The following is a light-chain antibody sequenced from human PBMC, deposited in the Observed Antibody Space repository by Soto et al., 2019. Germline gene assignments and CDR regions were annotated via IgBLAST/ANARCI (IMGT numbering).Light chain of an antibody. J-gene: IGLJ2*01. V-gene: IGLV3-1*01. CDR1: RLGDRY. CDR3: QAWDTFRGVVV. Sequence: SYELTQPPSLSVSPGQTATIPCSGERLGDRYASWYQQKPGQSPMLLIFRNTKRPSGIPERFSGSNSGNTATLTISGTQAMDEADYYCQAWDTFRGVVVFGAGTQLTVL. CDR2: RNT.